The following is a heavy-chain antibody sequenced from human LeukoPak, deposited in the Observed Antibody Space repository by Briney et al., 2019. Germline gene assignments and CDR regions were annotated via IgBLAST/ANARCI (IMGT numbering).Heavy chain of an antibody. Sequence: GGSLTLSCAASGFTFGNYAMHWVRQAPGKGLEWVSGINWNSGRVSYADSVKGRFTISRDNAKNSLYLQMNSLRAEDTALYYCAAWLRLRGYFDYWGQGTLVTVSS. CDR1: GFTFGNYA. V-gene: IGHV3-9*01. J-gene: IGHJ4*02. CDR3: AAWLRLRGYFDY. CDR2: INWNSGRV. D-gene: IGHD5-12*01.